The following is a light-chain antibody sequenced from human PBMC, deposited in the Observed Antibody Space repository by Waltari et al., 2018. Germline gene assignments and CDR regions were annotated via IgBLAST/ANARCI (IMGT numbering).Light chain of an antibody. J-gene: IGKJ3*01. CDR2: KVS. CDR1: QRLENTDGNTY. CDR3: LQAPIT. V-gene: IGKV2-30*01. Sequence: DVVLTQSPLFLPVTLGQPASISCRSTQRLENTDGNTYLDWFLQRPGQSPRRLIYKVSERDSGVPDRFSGIGSGSNFTLKISRVEAEDVGVYYCLQAPITFGPGTRVEIK.